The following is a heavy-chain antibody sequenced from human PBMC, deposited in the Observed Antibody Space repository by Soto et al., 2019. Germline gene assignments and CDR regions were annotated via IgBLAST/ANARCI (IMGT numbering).Heavy chain of an antibody. V-gene: IGHV5-10-1*01. CDR2: IVPSDSYT. CDR3: ARTASDIVVVVAATRYGMDV. Sequence: PGESLKISCKGSGYSFTSYWISWVRQMPGKGLEWMGRIVPSDSYTNYSPSFQGHVTISADKSISTAYLQWSSLRASDTAMYYCARTASDIVVVVAATRYGMDVWGQGTTVTVSS. D-gene: IGHD2-15*01. CDR1: GYSFTSYW. J-gene: IGHJ6*02.